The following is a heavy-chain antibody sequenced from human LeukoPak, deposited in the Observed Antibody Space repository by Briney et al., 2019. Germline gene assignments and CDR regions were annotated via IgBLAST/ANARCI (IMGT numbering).Heavy chain of an antibody. Sequence: GASVKVSCKASGYTFTGYYMHWGRQAPGQGREWMGWINPNSDGTNYAQKFQGWVTITRDTSISTAYMELSRLRSDDTAVYYCAKSYGSGGYYYGMDVWGKGTTVTVSS. CDR2: INPNSDGT. D-gene: IGHD3-10*01. CDR3: AKSYGSGGYYYGMDV. V-gene: IGHV1-2*04. J-gene: IGHJ6*04. CDR1: GYTFTGYY.